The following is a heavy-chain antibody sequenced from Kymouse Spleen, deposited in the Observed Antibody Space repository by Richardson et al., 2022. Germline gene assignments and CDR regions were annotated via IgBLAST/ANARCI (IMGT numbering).Heavy chain of an antibody. D-gene: IGHD6-19*01. CDR1: GGSISSYY. CDR2: IYYSGST. CDR3: ARESIAVAGFDY. J-gene: IGHJ4*02. Sequence: QVQLQESGPGLVKPSETLSLTCTVSGGSISSYYWSWIRQPPGKGLEWIGYIYYSGSTNYNPSLKSRVTISVDTSKNQFSLKLSSVTAADTAVYYCARESIAVAGFDYWGQGTLVTVSS. V-gene: IGHV4-59*01.